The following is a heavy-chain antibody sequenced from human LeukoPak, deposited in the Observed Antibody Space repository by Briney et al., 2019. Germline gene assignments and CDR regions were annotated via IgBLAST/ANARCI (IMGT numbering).Heavy chain of an antibody. J-gene: IGHJ4*02. Sequence: SVKVSCKASGGTFSSYTISWVRQAPGQGLEWMGRIIPILGIANYAQKFQGRVTITADKSTSTAYMELSSLRSEDTAVYYCARVKNYYDSGGYYYGENYWGQGTLVTVSS. D-gene: IGHD3-22*01. V-gene: IGHV1-69*02. CDR3: ARVKNYYDSGGYYYGENY. CDR2: IIPILGIA. CDR1: GGTFSSYT.